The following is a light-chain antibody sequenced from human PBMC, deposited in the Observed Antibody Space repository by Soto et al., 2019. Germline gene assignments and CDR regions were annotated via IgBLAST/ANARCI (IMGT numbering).Light chain of an antibody. J-gene: IGKJ5*01. CDR2: GAY. Sequence: DIHMTQSPSPVSASVGDRVTITSRASQDISRWLIWYQQKPGKAPRVLIFGAYTLQTGVPSRFSGSGSGTDFTLTISNLQPEDFATYYCQQASTYPITFGQGTRLEI. CDR3: QQASTYPIT. V-gene: IGKV1-12*01. CDR1: QDISRW.